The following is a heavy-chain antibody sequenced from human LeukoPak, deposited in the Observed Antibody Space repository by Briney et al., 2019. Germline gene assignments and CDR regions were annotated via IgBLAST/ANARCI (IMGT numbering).Heavy chain of an antibody. CDR1: GGSFSGYY. CDR3: ASRGAAAATNLAY. D-gene: IGHD6-13*01. CDR2: IDHSGST. V-gene: IGHV4-34*01. J-gene: IGHJ4*02. Sequence: PSETLSLTCAFYGGSFSGYYWSWIRQPPGKGLEWIGEIDHSGSTNYNPSLKSRVTMSVDTSKNQFSLRLRSVTAADTAVYYCASRGAAAATNLAYWGEGTLVTVSS.